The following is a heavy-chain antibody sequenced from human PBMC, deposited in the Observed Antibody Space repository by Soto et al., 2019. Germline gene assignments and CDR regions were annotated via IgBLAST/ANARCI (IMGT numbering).Heavy chain of an antibody. Sequence: PGGSLRLSCAASGFTFSSYAMSWVRQAPGKGLEWVSAISGSGGSTYYADSVKGRFTISRDNSKNTLYLQMNSLRAEDTAVYYCAGPAAFGSSGYYFDWGQGTLVTVS. V-gene: IGHV3-23*01. D-gene: IGHD3-22*01. CDR2: ISGSGGST. J-gene: IGHJ4*02. CDR1: GFTFSSYA. CDR3: AGPAAFGSSGYYFD.